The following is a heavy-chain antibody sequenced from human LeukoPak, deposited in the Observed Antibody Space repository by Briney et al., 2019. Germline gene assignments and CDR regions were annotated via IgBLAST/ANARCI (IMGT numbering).Heavy chain of an antibody. J-gene: IGHJ4*02. V-gene: IGHV3-30*18. CDR2: ISSDGSKK. D-gene: IGHD3-9*01. CDR3: AKGRQYSFDYLIDY. Sequence: GGSLRLSCAASGFTFSSYGMHWVRQAPGKGLEWVAVISSDGSKKNYADSVKGRLTLSRDNSKNTVYLQVDSLRTEDTAVYYCAKGRQYSFDYLIDYWGQGTLVTVSS. CDR1: GFTFSSYG.